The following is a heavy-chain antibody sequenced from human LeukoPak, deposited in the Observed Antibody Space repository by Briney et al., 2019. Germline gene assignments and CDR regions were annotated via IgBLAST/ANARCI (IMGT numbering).Heavy chain of an antibody. V-gene: IGHV1-2*02. Sequence: ASVKVSCKASGYTFTGYYMHWVRQAPGQGLEWMGWINPNSGGTNYAQKFQGRVTMTRDTSISTAYMELSRLRSDDTAVYYCAREDIVVVVAAKGFDYWGQGNLVTVSS. D-gene: IGHD2-15*01. CDR2: INPNSGGT. J-gene: IGHJ4*02. CDR3: AREDIVVVVAAKGFDY. CDR1: GYTFTGYY.